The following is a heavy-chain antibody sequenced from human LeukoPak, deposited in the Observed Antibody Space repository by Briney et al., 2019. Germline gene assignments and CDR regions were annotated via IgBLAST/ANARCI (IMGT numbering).Heavy chain of an antibody. CDR1: GFTVSSNY. CDR2: IWYDGSNK. CDR3: ARGWGLYAFDI. V-gene: IGHV3-33*08. D-gene: IGHD1-26*01. J-gene: IGHJ3*02. Sequence: TGGSLRLSCAASGFTVSSNYMHWVRQAPGKGLEWVAVIWYDGSNKYYADSVKGRFTISRDNSKNTLYLQMNSLRAEDTAVYYCARGWGLYAFDIWGQGTMVTVSS.